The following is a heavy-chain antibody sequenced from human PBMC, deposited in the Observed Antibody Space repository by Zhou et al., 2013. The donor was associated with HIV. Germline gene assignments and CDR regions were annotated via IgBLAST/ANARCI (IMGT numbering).Heavy chain of an antibody. V-gene: IGHV1-69*05. CDR2: IIPVSATT. CDR1: GGTFSSYA. D-gene: IGHD6-6*01. J-gene: IGHJ4*02. CDR3: ARCSSSSRWHFDY. Sequence: QVQLVQSGAEVKKPGSSVKVSCKASGGTFSSYAISWVRQAPGQGLEWMGGIIPVSATTKYAQKFQARVSITTDSSTSAADLELSGLTSDDTAVYYCARCSSSSRWHFDYWGQGTLVTVSS.